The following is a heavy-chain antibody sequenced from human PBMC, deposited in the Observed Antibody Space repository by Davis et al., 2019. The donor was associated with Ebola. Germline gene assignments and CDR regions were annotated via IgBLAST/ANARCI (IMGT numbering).Heavy chain of an antibody. CDR3: AKDYFDY. Sequence: GESLKISCAASGFTFSSHGMHWVRQAPGKGLEWVAVISYDGSNKYYADSEKGRFTISRDNSKNTLYLQMNSLRAEDTAVYYCAKDYFDYWGQGTLVTVSS. CDR2: ISYDGSNK. J-gene: IGHJ4*02. V-gene: IGHV3-30*18. CDR1: GFTFSSHG.